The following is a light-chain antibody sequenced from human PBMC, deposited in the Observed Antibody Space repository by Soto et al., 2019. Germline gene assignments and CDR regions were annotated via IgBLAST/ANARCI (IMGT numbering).Light chain of an antibody. CDR3: CSYASSNRGL. Sequence: QSVLTQPASVSGSPGQSITISCSGTTSDVGGYNLVSWYQQHTAKAPKLLIYEGTQRPSGVSSRFSGSKSGNTASLTISGLQAEDEADYYCCSYASSNRGLFGTGTKVTVL. V-gene: IGLV2-23*01. CDR2: EGT. J-gene: IGLJ1*01. CDR1: TSDVGGYNL.